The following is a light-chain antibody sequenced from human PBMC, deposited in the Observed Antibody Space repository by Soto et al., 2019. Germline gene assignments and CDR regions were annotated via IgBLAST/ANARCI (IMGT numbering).Light chain of an antibody. J-gene: IGLJ2*01. Sequence: QSAVTQPASVSGSPGQSITISCTGTSSDVGGYNYVSWYQQHPGKAPKLMIYDVNNRPSGVSNRFSGSKSGNTASLTISGLQAEDEADYYCISYTTSSTPVFGGGTKLTVL. CDR1: SSDVGGYNY. V-gene: IGLV2-14*01. CDR3: ISYTTSSTPV. CDR2: DVN.